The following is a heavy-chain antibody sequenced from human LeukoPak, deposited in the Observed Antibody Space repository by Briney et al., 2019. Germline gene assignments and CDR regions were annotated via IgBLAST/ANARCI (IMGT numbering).Heavy chain of an antibody. J-gene: IGHJ5*02. CDR2: ISYDGSNK. D-gene: IGHD2-15*01. CDR1: GFTFSSYA. CDR3: ARGRDIVVVVAATSYWFDP. Sequence: PGGSLRLSCAASGFTFSSYAMHWVRQAPGKGLEWVAVISYDGSNKYYADSVKGRFTISRDNSKNTLYLQMNSLRAEDTAVYYCARGRDIVVVVAATSYWFDPWGQGTLVTVSS. V-gene: IGHV3-30*01.